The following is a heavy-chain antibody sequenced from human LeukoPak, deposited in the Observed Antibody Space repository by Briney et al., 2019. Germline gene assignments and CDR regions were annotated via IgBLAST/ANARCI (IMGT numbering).Heavy chain of an antibody. D-gene: IGHD3-22*01. V-gene: IGHV1-2*02. Sequence: ASLKVSCKASGYTFTGYYMHWVRQAPGQGLEWMGWINPNSGGTNYAQQFQGRVTMTRDTSISTAYMDLSRLRSDDTAVYYCARDSGGGYYYDSSGYYAEYFQHWGQGTLVTVSS. CDR3: ARDSGGGYYYDSSGYYAEYFQH. J-gene: IGHJ1*01. CDR1: GYTFTGYY. CDR2: INPNSGGT.